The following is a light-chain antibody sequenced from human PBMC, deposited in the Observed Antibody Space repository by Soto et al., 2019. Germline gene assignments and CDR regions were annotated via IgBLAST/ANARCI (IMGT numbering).Light chain of an antibody. CDR2: GAS. J-gene: IGKJ1*01. CDR1: QSVSSN. V-gene: IGKV3-15*01. CDR3: QQYNNWPPLT. Sequence: EIVTTQSPATLSVSPGERATLSCRASQSVSSNLAWYQQKPGQAPRLLIYGASTRATGIPARFSGGGSGTEFTLTISSLQSEDFAVYYCQQYNNWPPLTFGQGTKVDIK.